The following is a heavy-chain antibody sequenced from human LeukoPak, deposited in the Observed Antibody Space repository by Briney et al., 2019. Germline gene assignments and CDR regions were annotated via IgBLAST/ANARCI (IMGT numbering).Heavy chain of an antibody. Sequence: ASVKVSCKASGYTFTGYYLHGVRQAPGQGLEWMGWIHPASGGTNYAQKFQGRVTMTRDTSVSTAYMELSSLRSDDTAVYYCAMLAAVPGWGQGTLVIVST. CDR1: GYTFTGYY. CDR3: AMLAAVPG. J-gene: IGHJ1*01. CDR2: IHPASGGT. V-gene: IGHV1-2*02. D-gene: IGHD6-19*01.